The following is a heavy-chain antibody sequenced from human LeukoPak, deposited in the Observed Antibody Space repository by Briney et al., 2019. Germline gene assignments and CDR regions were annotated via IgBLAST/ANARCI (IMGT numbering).Heavy chain of an antibody. CDR3: ARDSGPDIVVVPAANRFDC. CDR1: GYTFTSYD. V-gene: IGHV1-8*01. D-gene: IGHD2-2*01. Sequence: GASVKVSCKASGYTFTSYDINWVRQATGQGLEWMGWMNPNSGNTGYAQKFQGRVTMTRNTSISTAYMELSSLRSEDTAVYYCARDSGPDIVVVPAANRFDCWGQGTLVTVSS. J-gene: IGHJ4*02. CDR2: MNPNSGNT.